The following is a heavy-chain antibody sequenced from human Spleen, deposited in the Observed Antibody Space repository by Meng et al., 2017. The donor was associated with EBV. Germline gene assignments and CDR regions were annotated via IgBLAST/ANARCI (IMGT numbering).Heavy chain of an antibody. D-gene: IGHD3-10*01. V-gene: IGHV3-23*01. CDR1: GFTFSGHA. CDR3: AKDEGFGRSWYIDS. J-gene: IGHJ4*02. CDR2: ITSGGDT. Sequence: EVEVLETGGGLVQPGGSLRLACAASGFTFSGHAMSWVRQPPGKGLEWVSTITSGGDTLYADSVRGRFSMSRDNGKNTLYVQMNSLRDDDTAIYYCAKDEGFGRSWYIDSWGQGTLVTVSS.